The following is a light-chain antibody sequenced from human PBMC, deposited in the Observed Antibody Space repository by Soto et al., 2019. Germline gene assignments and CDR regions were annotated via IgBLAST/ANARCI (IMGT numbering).Light chain of an antibody. CDR2: DVT. J-gene: IGLJ1*01. Sequence: SVLTQPDSVSGSPGQSITISCTGTSSDVGGFNYVSWYQQHPGKAPKLMIYDVTNRPSGVSYRFSGSKSGNTASLTISGLQAEDEADYYCNSYTSSSTYVFGTGTKLTVL. CDR1: SSDVGGFNY. CDR3: NSYTSSSTYV. V-gene: IGLV2-14*03.